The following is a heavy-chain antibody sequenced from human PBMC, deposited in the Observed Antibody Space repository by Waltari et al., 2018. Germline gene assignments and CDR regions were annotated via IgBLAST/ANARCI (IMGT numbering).Heavy chain of an antibody. J-gene: IGHJ6*02. CDR2: IDPIPGTA. D-gene: IGHD2-15*01. CDR1: GDPFRNYV. Sequence: QVQLAQSGAEVKKPGSSVKVSCPASGDPFRNYVIVWVGQVAGHGLEWVGKIDPIPGTAKYSQTFQGRVTLSADTSTNTAYMELNSLTSEDTAVYYCARILMVVGDSSGMDAWGQGTAVTVAS. V-gene: IGHV1-69*04. CDR3: ARILMVVGDSSGMDA.